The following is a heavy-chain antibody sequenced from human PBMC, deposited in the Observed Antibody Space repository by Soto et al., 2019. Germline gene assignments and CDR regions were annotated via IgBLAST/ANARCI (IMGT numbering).Heavy chain of an antibody. CDR1: GFTFSKAW. CDR2: IKTNSEGGTT. V-gene: IGHV3-15*07. CDR3: SSGSVEGV. D-gene: IGHD2-15*01. J-gene: IGHJ6*02. Sequence: EVQLVESGGGLVKPGGSLRLSCAASGFTFSKAWMNWVRQAPGKGLEWVGRIKTNSEGGTTDYAAPVQGRSSLSRDDSSNTLSLQMNCLKAADTAVYYCSSGSVEGVWGQGATVTVSS.